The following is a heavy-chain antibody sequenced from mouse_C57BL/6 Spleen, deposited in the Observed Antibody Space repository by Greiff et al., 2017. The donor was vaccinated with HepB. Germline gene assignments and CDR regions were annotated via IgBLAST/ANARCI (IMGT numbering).Heavy chain of an antibody. D-gene: IGHD3-3*01. CDR3: ARSRDPYYFDY. J-gene: IGHJ2*01. V-gene: IGHV1-42*01. CDR2: INPSTGGT. Sequence: VQLKQSGPELVKPGASVKISCKASGYSFTGYYMNWVKQSPEKSLEWIGEINPSTGGTTYNQKFKAKATLTVDKSSSTAYMQLKSLTSEDSAVYYCARSRDPYYFDYWGQGTTLTVSS. CDR1: GYSFTGYY.